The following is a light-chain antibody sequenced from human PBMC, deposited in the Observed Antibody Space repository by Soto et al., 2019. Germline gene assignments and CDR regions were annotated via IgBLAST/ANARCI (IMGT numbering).Light chain of an antibody. CDR2: DAS. V-gene: IGKV1-5*01. Sequence: DIQMTQSPSTLSASVGDRVTITCRASQRISGWLAWYQQKPGKAPKLLIYDASSLESGVPSRFSGSGSGTEFTLTISSLQPGDFATYYCQQYSRPWTFGQGTKVDIK. CDR1: QRISGW. J-gene: IGKJ1*01. CDR3: QQYSRPWT.